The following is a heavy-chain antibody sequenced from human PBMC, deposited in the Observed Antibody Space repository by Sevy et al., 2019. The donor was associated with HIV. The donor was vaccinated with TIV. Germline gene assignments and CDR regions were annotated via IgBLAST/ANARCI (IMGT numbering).Heavy chain of an antibody. CDR2: IYHSGST. CDR3: ARGGSGTDGMDV. J-gene: IGHJ6*02. V-gene: IGHV4-38-2*02. CDR1: GYSISSGYY. D-gene: IGHD3-10*01. Sequence: SETLSLTCTVSGYSISSGYYWGWIRQPPGKGLEWIGSIYHSGSTYYNPSLKSRVTISVDTSKNQFSLKLSSVTAADEAVYYCARGGSGTDGMDVWGQGTTVTVSS.